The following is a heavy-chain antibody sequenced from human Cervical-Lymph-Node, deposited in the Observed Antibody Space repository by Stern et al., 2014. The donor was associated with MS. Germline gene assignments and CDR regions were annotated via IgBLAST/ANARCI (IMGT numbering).Heavy chain of an antibody. Sequence: QLQLQESGPGLVKPSETLSLTCSVSGGSITSSSYFWGWIRQPPGQGLEWIGSIHYGGNTFYNSSLKSRVTISADTSRNQFSLRLRSVIAADTAVYYCAASSAWHSFDFWGQGTLVTVSS. J-gene: IGHJ4*02. V-gene: IGHV4-39*01. CDR2: IHYGGNT. CDR1: GGSITSSSYF. D-gene: IGHD6-19*01. CDR3: AASSAWHSFDF.